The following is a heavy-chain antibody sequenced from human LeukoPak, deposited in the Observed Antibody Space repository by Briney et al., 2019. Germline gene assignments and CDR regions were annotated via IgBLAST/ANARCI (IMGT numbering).Heavy chain of an antibody. D-gene: IGHD4-17*01. Sequence: GGSLRLSCAASGFTFSSYGMHWVRQAPGKGLEWVAVISYDGSNKYYADSVKGRFTISRDNSKNTLYLQMNSLRAEDTAVYYCAKGGKYGDHGGYAFDIWGQGTMATVSS. J-gene: IGHJ3*02. CDR3: AKGGKYGDHGGYAFDI. CDR2: ISYDGSNK. CDR1: GFTFSSYG. V-gene: IGHV3-30*18.